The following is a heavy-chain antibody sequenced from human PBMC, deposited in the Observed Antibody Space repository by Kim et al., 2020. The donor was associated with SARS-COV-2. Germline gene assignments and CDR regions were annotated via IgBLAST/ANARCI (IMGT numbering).Heavy chain of an antibody. CDR2: TYYRSKWYN. CDR3: ARGYAFDI. V-gene: IGHV6-1*01. CDR1: GDSVSSNSIA. J-gene: IGHJ3*02. Sequence: SQTLSLTCAISGDSVSSNSIAWNWIRQSPSRGLECLGRTYYRSKWYNDYSPSVKGRITISPDTSKNHFSLQLNSVSPEDTAVYYCARGYAFDIWGPGTLV.